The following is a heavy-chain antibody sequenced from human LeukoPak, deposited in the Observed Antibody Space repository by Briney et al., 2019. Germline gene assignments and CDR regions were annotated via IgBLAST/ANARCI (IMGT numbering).Heavy chain of an antibody. J-gene: IGHJ4*02. CDR2: IYHSGST. CDR3: ARVVTGWLQVSQWSFDY. V-gene: IGHV4-39*07. CDR1: GGSISNSRYY. D-gene: IGHD5-24*01. Sequence: SETLSLTCTVSGGSISNSRYYWGWIRQPPGKGLEWIGSIYHSGSTYYNPSLKSRVTISVDTSKNQFSLKLSSVTAADTAVYYCARVVTGWLQVSQWSFDYWGQGTLVTVSS.